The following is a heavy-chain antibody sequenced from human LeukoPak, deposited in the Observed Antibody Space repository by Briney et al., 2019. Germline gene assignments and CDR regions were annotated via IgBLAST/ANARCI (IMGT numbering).Heavy chain of an antibody. J-gene: IGHJ4*02. CDR2: INHSGST. Sequence: SETLSLTCAVYGGSFSGYYWSWIRQPPGKGLEGIGEINHSGSTNYNPSLKSRVTISVDTSKNQFSLKLSSVTAADTAVYYCARGNSSGQPFFDYWGQGTLVTVSS. CDR1: GGSFSGYY. V-gene: IGHV4-34*01. CDR3: ARGNSSGQPFFDY. D-gene: IGHD6-19*01.